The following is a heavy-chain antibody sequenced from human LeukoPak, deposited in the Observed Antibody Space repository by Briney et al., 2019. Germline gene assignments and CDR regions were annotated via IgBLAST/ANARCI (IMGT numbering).Heavy chain of an antibody. CDR1: HGSITSSNYY. CDR3: ARAVLRYQFDY. V-gene: IGHV4-39*07. Sequence: SETLSLTCTVSHGSITSSNYYWAWIRHPPGKGLEWLGSIYYSGSTFHNPPLKSRVTMSVDTSKNQFSLNLRSVTAADTAVYYCARAVLRYQFDYWGRGTLATVSS. CDR2: IYYSGST. J-gene: IGHJ4*02. D-gene: IGHD3-9*01.